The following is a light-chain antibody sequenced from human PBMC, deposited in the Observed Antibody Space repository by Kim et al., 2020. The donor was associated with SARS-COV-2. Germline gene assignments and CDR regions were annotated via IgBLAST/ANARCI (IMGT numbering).Light chain of an antibody. V-gene: IGKV3-20*01. CDR2: GAS. J-gene: IGKJ1*01. CDR1: QSVRANY. CDR3: QQYGNSPRGT. Sequence: PGERATLSCRASQSVRANYLAWYQQTPGQAPRLLIYGASTRATGIPDRFSGSGSGTDFTLTISRLEPEDFAVYYCQQYGNSPRGTFGQGTKVDIK.